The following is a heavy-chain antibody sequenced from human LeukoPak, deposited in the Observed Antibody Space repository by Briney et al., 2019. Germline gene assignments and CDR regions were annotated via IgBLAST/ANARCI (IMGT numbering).Heavy chain of an antibody. V-gene: IGHV1-2*02. CDR2: INPNSGGT. CDR1: GYTFTGYY. J-gene: IGHJ4*02. D-gene: IGHD3-10*01. Sequence: ASVKLSCKASGYTFTGYYMHWVRQAPGQGLEWMGWINPNSGGTDYAKKFQGRVTMTRDTSISTACMELSRLRSDDTAVYYCARGEEYYGSGSYPKFDYWGQGTLVTVSS. CDR3: ARGEEYYGSGSYPKFDY.